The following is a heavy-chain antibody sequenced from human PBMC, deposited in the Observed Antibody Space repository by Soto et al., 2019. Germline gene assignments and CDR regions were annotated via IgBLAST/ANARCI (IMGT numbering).Heavy chain of an antibody. CDR3: AREMPSTAAAYFYYGLNV. J-gene: IGHJ6*02. CDR2: IVPLFPSV. V-gene: IGHV1-69*18. Sequence: QVQLVQSGAEVKRPGSSVKVSCKASGGAFNNYAIYWVRQAPGQGLEWRGKIVPLFPSVYYAPRFRGRLTVTADGSTDIVYMMLPSLKSEDTAVYYCAREMPSTAAAYFYYGLNVWGQGTSVTVSS. CDR1: GGAFNNYA. D-gene: IGHD6-13*01.